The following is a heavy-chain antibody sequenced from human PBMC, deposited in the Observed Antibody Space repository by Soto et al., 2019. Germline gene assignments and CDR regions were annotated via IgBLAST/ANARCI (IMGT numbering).Heavy chain of an antibody. Sequence: SETLSLTCTVSGGSISSGGYYWSWIRQHPGKGLEWIGYIYYSGSTYYNPSLKSRVTISVDTSKNQFSLKLGSVTAADTAVYYCARGTLWYDILTGYRIEAFDIWGQGTMVTVSS. CDR3: ARGTLWYDILTGYRIEAFDI. CDR2: IYYSGST. J-gene: IGHJ3*02. CDR1: GGSISSGGYY. V-gene: IGHV4-31*03. D-gene: IGHD3-9*01.